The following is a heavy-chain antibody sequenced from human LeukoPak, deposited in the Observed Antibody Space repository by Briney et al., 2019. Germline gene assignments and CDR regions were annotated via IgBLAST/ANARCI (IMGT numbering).Heavy chain of an antibody. CDR2: ISGSGTNT. Sequence: GGSLRLSCAASGFTCSRFAMSWVRQAPGKGLEWVSVISGSGTNTYYADSVKGRFTISRDNSKNTLYLQMNSLRAEDTALYYCVKHSAPVLAAARFDYWGQGNLVTVSS. CDR3: VKHSAPVLAAARFDY. D-gene: IGHD2-2*01. V-gene: IGHV3-23*01. CDR1: GFTCSRFA. J-gene: IGHJ4*02.